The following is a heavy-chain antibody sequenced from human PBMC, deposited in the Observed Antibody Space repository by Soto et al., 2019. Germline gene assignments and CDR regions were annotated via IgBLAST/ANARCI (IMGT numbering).Heavy chain of an antibody. CDR3: AKLGRS. Sequence: EVQLLESGGGLVQPGGSLRLSCAASGFTFSSYSMSWVRQAPGKGLEWVSSITDGGTYYADSVKGRFSISRDNSKSTLYLQMNSLSAEDTAVYYCAKLGRSWGQGTLVTVSS. CDR1: GFTFSSYS. J-gene: IGHJ5*02. D-gene: IGHD3-16*01. V-gene: IGHV3-23*01. CDR2: ITDGGT.